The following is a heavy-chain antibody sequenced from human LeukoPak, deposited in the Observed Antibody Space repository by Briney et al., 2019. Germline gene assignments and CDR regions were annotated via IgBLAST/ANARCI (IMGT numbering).Heavy chain of an antibody. D-gene: IGHD2-15*01. CDR2: INHSGST. CDR3: ARGRGFFVVVVAATYGWFDP. CDR1: GGSFSGYY. J-gene: IGHJ5*02. Sequence: PSETLSLTGAGYGGSFSGYYWSWLRQPPGKGLEWIGEINHSGSTYYNPSLKSRVTISVDTSKNQFSLKLSSVTAADTAVYYCARGRGFFVVVVAATYGWFDPWGQGTLVTVSS. V-gene: IGHV4-34*01.